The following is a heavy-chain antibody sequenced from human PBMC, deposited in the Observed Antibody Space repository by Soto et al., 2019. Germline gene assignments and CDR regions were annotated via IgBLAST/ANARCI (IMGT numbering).Heavy chain of an antibody. V-gene: IGHV1-46*01. CDR3: ARGISTTKYYYYYGMDV. J-gene: IGHJ6*02. Sequence: ASLKVSCKASGYTLTSYYLHWVRQAPGKGPEWMGIINPSGGSTYDAQKFQDRVTMTSDTSTSTVYMELSSLRSEDTAVYYCARGISTTKYYYYYGMDVWGQGTTVTVSS. CDR1: GYTLTSYY. CDR2: INPSGGST. D-gene: IGHD2-2*01.